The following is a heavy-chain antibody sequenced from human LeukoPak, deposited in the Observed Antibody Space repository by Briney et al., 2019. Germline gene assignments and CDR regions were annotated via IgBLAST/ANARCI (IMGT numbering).Heavy chain of an antibody. J-gene: IGHJ6*02. CDR2: INWNGGST. CDR3: AKGGWDYYYGMDV. Sequence: PGGSLRLSCAASGFTFDDYGMSWVRQAPGKGLEWVSGINWNGGSTGYADSVKGRFTISRDNSKNTLYLQMNSLRAEDTAVYYCAKGGWDYYYGMDVWGQGTTVTVSS. V-gene: IGHV3-20*04. CDR1: GFTFDDYG. D-gene: IGHD6-19*01.